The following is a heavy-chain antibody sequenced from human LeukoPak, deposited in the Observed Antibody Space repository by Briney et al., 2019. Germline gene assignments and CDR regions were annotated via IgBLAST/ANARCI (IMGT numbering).Heavy chain of an antibody. V-gene: IGHV4-34*01. CDR3: ARGHPGTLDY. Sequence: PSETLSLTCAVYGGSFSGYYWSWIRQPPGKGLEWIGEINHSGSTNYNPSLKSRVTISVDTSKNQFSLKLSSVTAADTAVYYCARGHPGTLDYWGQGTLVTVSS. CDR2: INHSGST. J-gene: IGHJ4*02. CDR1: GGSFSGYY.